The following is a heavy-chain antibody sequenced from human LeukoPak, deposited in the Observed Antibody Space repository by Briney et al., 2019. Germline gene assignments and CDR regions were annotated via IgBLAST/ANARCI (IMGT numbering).Heavy chain of an antibody. V-gene: IGHV1-69*06. CDR2: IIPIFGTA. J-gene: IGHJ4*02. D-gene: IGHD6-13*01. Sequence: SVKVSCKASGGTFSSYAISWVRQAPGQGLEWMGRIIPIFGTANYAQKFQGRVTITADKSTSTAYMELSSLRSEDTAVYYCASAYHQIAAAGALAFDYWGQGTLVTVSS. CDR3: ASAYHQIAAAGALAFDY. CDR1: GGTFSSYA.